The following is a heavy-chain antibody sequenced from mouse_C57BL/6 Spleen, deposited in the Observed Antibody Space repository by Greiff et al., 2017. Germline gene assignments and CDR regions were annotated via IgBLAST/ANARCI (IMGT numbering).Heavy chain of an antibody. V-gene: IGHV1-81*01. Sequence: VQLQQSGAELARPGASVKLSCKASGYTFTSYGISWVKQRTGQGLEWIGEIYPRSGNTYYNEKFKGKATLTADKSSSTAYMELRSLTSEDSAVYFCARLDYYGSSYLYWYFDVWGTGTTVTVSS. CDR1: GYTFTSYG. D-gene: IGHD1-1*01. J-gene: IGHJ1*03. CDR2: IYPRSGNT. CDR3: ARLDYYGSSYLYWYFDV.